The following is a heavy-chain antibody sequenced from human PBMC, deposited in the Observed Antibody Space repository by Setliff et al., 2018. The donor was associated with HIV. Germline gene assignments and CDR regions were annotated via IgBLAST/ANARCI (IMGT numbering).Heavy chain of an antibody. CDR1: GGTFSTYA. J-gene: IGHJ1*01. D-gene: IGHD6-13*01. V-gene: IGHV1-69*13. CDR2: IIPIFGTG. CDR3: AKSKTKYSSSWYNDIRPEYFQH. Sequence: ASVKVSCKASGGTFSTYAISWVRQAPGQGLERMGGIIPIFGTGNYAQKFQGRVTITADESTSTAYMELSSLRAEDTAVYYCAKSKTKYSSSWYNDIRPEYFQHWGQGTLVTV.